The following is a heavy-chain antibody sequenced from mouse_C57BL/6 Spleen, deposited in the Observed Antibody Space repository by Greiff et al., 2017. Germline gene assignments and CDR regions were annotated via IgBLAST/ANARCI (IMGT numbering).Heavy chain of an antibody. CDR3: AIGETAQALY. J-gene: IGHJ3*01. D-gene: IGHD3-2*02. CDR1: GYTFTSYW. Sequence: QVQLQQPGAELVKPGASVTVSCKASGYTFTSYWMHWVKQRPGQGLEWIGRIHPSDSDTNYNQKFKGKATLTVDKSSSTAYMQLSRLTSEDSAVYYCAIGETAQALYWGQGTLVTVSA. CDR2: IHPSDSDT. V-gene: IGHV1-74*01.